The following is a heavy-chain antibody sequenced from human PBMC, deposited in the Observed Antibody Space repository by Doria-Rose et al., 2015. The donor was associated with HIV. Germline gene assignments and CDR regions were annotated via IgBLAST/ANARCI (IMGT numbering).Heavy chain of an antibody. CDR3: ARDHYDSGGYYRD. Sequence: VQLQESGGGLVKPGGSLRLSRAASGFTFSRYSMNWVRQAPGKGLEWVSSISSSSEYIYYVDSVQGRFTISRDNAKNSVYLQMNSLSTEDTAVYYCARDHYDSGGYYRDWGQGTLGTVSA. CDR1: GFTFSRYS. CDR2: ISSSSEYI. J-gene: IGHJ4*02. D-gene: IGHD3-22*01. V-gene: IGHV3-21*03.